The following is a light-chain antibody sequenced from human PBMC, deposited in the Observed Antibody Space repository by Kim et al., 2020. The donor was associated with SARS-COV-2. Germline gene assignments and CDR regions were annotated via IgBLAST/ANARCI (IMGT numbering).Light chain of an antibody. J-gene: IGKJ5*01. V-gene: IGKV1-17*01. CDR3: LQHNTYPIA. CDR1: QDIRND. CDR2: GAS. Sequence: AAVGDRVTITCRASQDIRNDLGWYQQNPGRAPKRLIYGASSLQSGDPSRFSGSGSGTEFTLTISSVQPEDCATYFCLQHNTYPIAFGQGTRLEIK.